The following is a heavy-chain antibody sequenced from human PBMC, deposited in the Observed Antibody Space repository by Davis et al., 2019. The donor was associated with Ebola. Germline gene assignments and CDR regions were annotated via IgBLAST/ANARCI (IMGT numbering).Heavy chain of an antibody. CDR3: ATWGRTYFDY. Sequence: GESLKISCAASGFTFSSYVMSWVRQAPGKGLEWVSAISGSGGSTYYADSVKGRFTISRDNSKNTLYLQMNSLRAEDTAVYYCATWGRTYFDYWGQGTLVTVSS. CDR1: GFTFSSYV. V-gene: IGHV3-23*01. CDR2: ISGSGGST. J-gene: IGHJ4*02. D-gene: IGHD7-27*01.